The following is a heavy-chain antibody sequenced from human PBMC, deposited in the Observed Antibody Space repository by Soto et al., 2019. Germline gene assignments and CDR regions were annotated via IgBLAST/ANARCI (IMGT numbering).Heavy chain of an antibody. V-gene: IGHV3-11*01. CDR1: GFIFSDYY. D-gene: IGHD5-18*01. J-gene: IGHJ4*02. Sequence: GGSLRLSCATSGFIFSDYYMHWIRQAPGKGLEWISYISGNGRIIQYADSAKGRFTISRDNAQNSLYLQMNSLRAEDTALYFCARERTLVDTAMVHSLVWGQGTLVTVSS. CDR2: ISGNGRII. CDR3: ARERTLVDTAMVHSLV.